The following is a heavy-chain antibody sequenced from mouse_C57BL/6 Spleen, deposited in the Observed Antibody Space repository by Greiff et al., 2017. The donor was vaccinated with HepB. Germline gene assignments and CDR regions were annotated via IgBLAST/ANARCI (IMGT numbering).Heavy chain of an antibody. CDR1: GYTFTNYW. CDR3: ARRHYYGSSYYFDY. D-gene: IGHD1-1*01. CDR2: IYPGGGYT. V-gene: IGHV1-63*01. Sequence: QVQLKQSGAELVRPGTSVKMSCKASGYTFTNYWIGWAKQRPGHGLEWIGDIYPGGGYTNYNEKFKGKATLTADKSSSTAYMQFSSLTSEDSAIYYCARRHYYGSSYYFDYWGQGTTLTVSS. J-gene: IGHJ2*01.